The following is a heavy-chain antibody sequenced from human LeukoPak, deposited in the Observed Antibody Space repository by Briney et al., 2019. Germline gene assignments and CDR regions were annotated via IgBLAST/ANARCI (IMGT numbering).Heavy chain of an antibody. Sequence: SQTLSLTCTVSVGSISSGDYYYNWIRQPAGKGLEWTGRIHTSGSTNYNPSLKSRLTISVDTSKNQFSLKLSSVTAADTAVYYCARDVYDFWSGYYDWGPGTLVTVSS. CDR2: IHTSGST. D-gene: IGHD3-3*01. V-gene: IGHV4-61*02. CDR1: VGSISSGDYY. J-gene: IGHJ4*02. CDR3: ARDVYDFWSGYYD.